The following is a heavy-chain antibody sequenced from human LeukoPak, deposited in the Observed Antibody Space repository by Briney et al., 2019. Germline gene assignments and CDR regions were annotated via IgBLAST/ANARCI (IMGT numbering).Heavy chain of an antibody. V-gene: IGHV3-9*01. CDR3: AKDMNSYGSGSSYNPWGPFDS. CDR1: GFTFDDYA. Sequence: PGGCLRLSCAASGFTFDDYAMHWVRQAPGKGLEWVSGIAGNTGNTGYADSVKGRFTLSRDNAENSLYLQMNSLRAEDTALYYCAKDMNSYGSGSSYNPWGPFDSWGQGTLVTVSS. CDR2: IAGNTGNT. J-gene: IGHJ4*02. D-gene: IGHD3-10*01.